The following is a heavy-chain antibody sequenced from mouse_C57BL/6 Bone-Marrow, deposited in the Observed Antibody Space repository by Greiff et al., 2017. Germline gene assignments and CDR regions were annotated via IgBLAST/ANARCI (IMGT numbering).Heavy chain of an antibody. D-gene: IGHD2-3*01. Sequence: VQLQQSGAELAKPGASVKLSCKASGYTFTSYWMHWVKQRPGQGLEWIGNINPSRGYTKYNQKFKAKATLTADKSSSTAYMQLSSLTSEDAAVDYCARSRWLLRWFAYWGQGTLVTVSA. V-gene: IGHV1-7*01. CDR2: INPSRGYT. CDR3: ARSRWLLRWFAY. CDR1: GYTFTSYW. J-gene: IGHJ3*01.